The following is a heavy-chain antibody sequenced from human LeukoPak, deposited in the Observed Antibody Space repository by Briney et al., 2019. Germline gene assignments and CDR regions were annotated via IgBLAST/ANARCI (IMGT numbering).Heavy chain of an antibody. CDR1: GGSISSGSYY. D-gene: IGHD2-2*02. V-gene: IGHV4-30-2*01. Sequence: PSETLSHTCTVSGGSISSGSYYWSWIRQPPGKGLEWIGYIYHSGSTYYNPSLKSRVTISVDRSKNQFSLKLSSVTAADTAVYYCARGPYCSSTSCYKLVAFDIWGQGTMVTVSS. J-gene: IGHJ3*02. CDR3: ARGPYCSSTSCYKLVAFDI. CDR2: IYHSGST.